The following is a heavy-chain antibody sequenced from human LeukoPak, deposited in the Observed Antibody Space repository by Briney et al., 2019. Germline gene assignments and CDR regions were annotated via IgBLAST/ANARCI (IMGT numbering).Heavy chain of an antibody. D-gene: IGHD2/OR15-2a*01. Sequence: GGSLRLSCAASGFTFRDYWMHWIRQAPGKGLVWVSRIKGDGSHTIYADSLKGRFTISRDNAKNTLYLQMKSLRVEDTALFYCVRDWDHFYFGSGGQGTLVTVSS. CDR1: GFTFRDYW. CDR2: IKGDGSHT. J-gene: IGHJ5*01. CDR3: VRDWDHFYFGS. V-gene: IGHV3-74*01.